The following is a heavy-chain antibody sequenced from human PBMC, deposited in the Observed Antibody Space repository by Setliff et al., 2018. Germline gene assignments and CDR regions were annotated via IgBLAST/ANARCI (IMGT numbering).Heavy chain of an antibody. J-gene: IGHJ3*02. CDR1: GFTFSNYG. CDR2: IRQDGFEK. D-gene: IGHD5-18*01. Sequence: PGGSLRLSCVASGFTFSNYGMHWVRQAPGKGLEWVASIRQDGFEKHYVDSVKGRFTISRDNGEDSMYLQMSSLRAEDTAVYYCTTVAIQIWSASGAFDIWGRGVLVTVSS. CDR3: TTVAIQIWSASGAFDI. V-gene: IGHV3-7*03.